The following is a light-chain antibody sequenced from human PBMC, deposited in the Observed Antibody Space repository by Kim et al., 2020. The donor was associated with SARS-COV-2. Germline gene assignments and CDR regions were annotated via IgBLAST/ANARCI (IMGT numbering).Light chain of an antibody. V-gene: IGKV3-20*01. CDR2: GIS. CDR3: QQYADSPPT. J-gene: IGKJ1*01. CDR1: QSFNTSH. Sequence: SHGERAPLSCRASQSFNTSHLAWYQQKPGQAPRLMIYGISNRATAIPDRFIGSGAGTDFTLTISRLEPEDFAVYYCQQYADSPPTFGQGTKVDIK.